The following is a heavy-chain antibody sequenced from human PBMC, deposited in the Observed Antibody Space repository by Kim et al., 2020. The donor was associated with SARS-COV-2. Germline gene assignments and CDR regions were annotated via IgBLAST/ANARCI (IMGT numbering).Heavy chain of an antibody. CDR1: GFTFSSYA. CDR3: AKNYYDSSGEGLFVDY. D-gene: IGHD3-22*01. V-gene: IGHV3-23*01. Sequence: GGSLRLSCAASGFTFSSYAMSWVRQAPGKGLEWVSAISGSGGSTYYADSVKGRFTISRDNSKNTLYLQMNSLRAEDTAVYYCAKNYYDSSGEGLFVDYWGQGTLVTVSS. CDR2: ISGSGGST. J-gene: IGHJ4*02.